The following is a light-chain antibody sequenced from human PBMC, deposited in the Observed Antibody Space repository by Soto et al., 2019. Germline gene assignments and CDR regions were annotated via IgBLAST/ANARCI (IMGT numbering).Light chain of an antibody. CDR2: EVN. V-gene: IGLV2-8*01. CDR3: SSYAGSLVV. CDR1: SDDVGGYNY. Sequence: QSALTQPPSASGSPGQSVTISCTGTSDDVGGYNYVSWYQQHPGKAPKLMIYEVNKRPSGVPDRFSGTKSGNTASLTVSGLQAEDETYYYCSSYAGSLVVFGGGTKLTV. J-gene: IGLJ2*01.